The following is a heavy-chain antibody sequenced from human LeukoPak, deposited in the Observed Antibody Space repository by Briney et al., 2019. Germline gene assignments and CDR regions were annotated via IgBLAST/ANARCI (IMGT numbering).Heavy chain of an antibody. CDR2: IYYSGST. CDR1: GGSISSYY. J-gene: IGHJ3*02. Sequence: PSETLSLTCTVSGGSISSYYWSWIRQPPGKGLEWIGYIYYSGSTNYNPSLKSRVTISGDTSKNQFSLKLSSVTAADTAVYYCAREDDVLADNAFDIWGQGTMVTVSS. V-gene: IGHV4-59*01. D-gene: IGHD3-9*01. CDR3: AREDDVLADNAFDI.